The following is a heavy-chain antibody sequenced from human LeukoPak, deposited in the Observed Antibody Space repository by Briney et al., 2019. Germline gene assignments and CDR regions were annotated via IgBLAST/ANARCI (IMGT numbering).Heavy chain of an antibody. CDR2: ISSNGSTK. Sequence: QPGGSLRLSCSASGFTFSSYEMNWVRQAPGKGLEWVSYISSNGSTKYYADSVKGRFTISRDNAKNSLYLQMNSLRGEDTAVYFCARVQITVTTLDYWGQGTQVTVSS. D-gene: IGHD4-17*01. J-gene: IGHJ4*02. CDR1: GFTFSSYE. V-gene: IGHV3-48*03. CDR3: ARVQITVTTLDY.